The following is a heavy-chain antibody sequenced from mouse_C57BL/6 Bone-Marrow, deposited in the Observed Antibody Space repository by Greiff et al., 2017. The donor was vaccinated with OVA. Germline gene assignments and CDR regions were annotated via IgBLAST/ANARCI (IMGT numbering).Heavy chain of an antibody. D-gene: IGHD3-2*02. CDR1: GYTFTDYY. V-gene: IGHV1-76*01. J-gene: IGHJ3*01. CDR3: AREGDSSGYRFAY. CDR2: IYPGSGNT. Sequence: QVQLQQSGAELVRPGASVKLSCKASGYTFTDYYINWVKQRPGQELEWIARIYPGSGNTYYNEKFKGKATLTAEKSSSTAYMQLSSLTSEDSAVYFCAREGDSSGYRFAYWGQGTLVTVSA.